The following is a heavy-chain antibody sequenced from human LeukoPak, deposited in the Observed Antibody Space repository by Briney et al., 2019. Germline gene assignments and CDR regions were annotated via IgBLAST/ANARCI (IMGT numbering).Heavy chain of an antibody. Sequence: GGSLRLSCAASGFTFSRFTMNWVRQAPGEGLEWVSYISGSGTTTYYADSVRGRFTISRDNAKNSLYLQMNSLRVEDTGVYYCAKLPSAAAAGTGDAFDIWGQGTMVTVSS. CDR3: AKLPSAAAAGTGDAFDI. CDR2: ISGSGTTT. J-gene: IGHJ3*02. V-gene: IGHV3-48*04. D-gene: IGHD6-13*01. CDR1: GFTFSRFT.